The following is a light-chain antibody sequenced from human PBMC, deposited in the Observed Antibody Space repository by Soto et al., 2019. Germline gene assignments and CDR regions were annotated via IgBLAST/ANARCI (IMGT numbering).Light chain of an antibody. Sequence: EIVMTQSPATLSMSPGERATLSCRASQSVRSNLAWYQQRPGQAPRLLIYGASTRATGIPARFSGSGSGIEFTLTISSLQSEDFAIYYCKLFHHWPLSVGGGTKVEI. CDR2: GAS. CDR1: QSVRSN. CDR3: KLFHHWPLS. J-gene: IGKJ4*01. V-gene: IGKV3-15*01.